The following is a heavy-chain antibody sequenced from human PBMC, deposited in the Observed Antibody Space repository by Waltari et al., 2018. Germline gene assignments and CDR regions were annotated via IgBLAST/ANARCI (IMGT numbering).Heavy chain of an antibody. D-gene: IGHD3-10*01. CDR1: GFTVSYNY. J-gene: IGHJ6*02. CDR3: ARLGWFGDRYYYYGMDV. Sequence: EVQLVESGGDLVQPGGSLRLSCAASGFTVSYNYMRWVRQAPGKGLEWVSVIYSGGDTYYADSVKGRFTISRDNSQNTLYLQMNSLRAEDTAVYYCARLGWFGDRYYYYGMDVWGQGTTVTVSS. V-gene: IGHV3-66*04. CDR2: IYSGGDT.